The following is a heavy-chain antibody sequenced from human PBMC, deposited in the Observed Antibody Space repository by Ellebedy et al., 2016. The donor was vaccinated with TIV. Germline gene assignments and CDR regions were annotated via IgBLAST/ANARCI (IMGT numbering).Heavy chain of an antibody. Sequence: ASVKVSXXASGYTFTYCSLHWLQQAPGQGLERMRWITLYNGNINYAKKFQSRVTITRDMSLRTAYIELSRLRSDDTAVYYCARDFGFGVVIMDFDYWGQGTLVTVSS. D-gene: IGHD3-3*01. CDR1: GYTFTYCS. CDR3: ARDFGFGVVIMDFDY. V-gene: IGHV1-68*02. CDR2: ITLYNGNI. J-gene: IGHJ4*02.